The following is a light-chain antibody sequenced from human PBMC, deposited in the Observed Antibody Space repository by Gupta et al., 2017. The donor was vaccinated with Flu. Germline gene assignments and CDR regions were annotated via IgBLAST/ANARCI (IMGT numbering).Light chain of an antibody. V-gene: IGLV2-11*01. CDR1: SSDVGGYNY. CDR2: DVT. CDR3: CSYAGGFYV. J-gene: IGLJ1*01. Sequence: QSALTQPRSVSGSPGQSVTISCTGTSSDVGGYNYVSWFQQHPGKAPKLMIYDVTKRPSGAPDRFSGSKSGNTAALTIAGLQAEDDDDYHCCSYAGGFYVFGTETKVTVL.